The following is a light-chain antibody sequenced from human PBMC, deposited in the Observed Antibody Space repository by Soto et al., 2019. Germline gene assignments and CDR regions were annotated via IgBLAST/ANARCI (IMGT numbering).Light chain of an antibody. CDR1: QSVGSN. V-gene: IGKV3-15*01. J-gene: IGKJ1*01. CDR3: QQYNNLPPDRT. CDR2: GAS. Sequence: EIVMTQSPATLSVSPGERATLSCRASQSVGSNLAWYQQKPSQAPRLLIYGASTRATGIPDRFSGSGSGTEFTLTISSLQSEDFAIYFCQQYNNLPPDRTFGQGTKVEIK.